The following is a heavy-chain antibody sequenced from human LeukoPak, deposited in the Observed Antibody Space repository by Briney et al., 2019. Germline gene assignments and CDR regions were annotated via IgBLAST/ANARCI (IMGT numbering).Heavy chain of an antibody. CDR3: ARDPTGYDSKGY. J-gene: IGHJ4*02. D-gene: IGHD3-22*01. Sequence: PSETLSLTCTVSGYSISSGYYWGWIRQPPGKGLERIGSIYHSGSTYYNPSLKSRVTISVDTSKNQFSLKLSSVTAADTAVYYCARDPTGYDSKGYWGQGTLVTVSS. CDR1: GYSISSGYY. V-gene: IGHV4-38-2*02. CDR2: IYHSGST.